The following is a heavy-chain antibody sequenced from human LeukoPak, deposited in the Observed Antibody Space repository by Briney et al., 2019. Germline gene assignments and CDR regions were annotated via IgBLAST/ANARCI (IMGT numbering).Heavy chain of an antibody. D-gene: IGHD3-10*01. CDR1: GFTFSPYS. V-gene: IGHV3-66*01. CDR2: IYSGGYT. CDR3: ARDRGSGLDY. Sequence: PGGSLRLSCVVSGFTFSPYSMNWVRQAPGKGLEWVSVIYSGGYTYYADSVKGRFTISRDNSKNTLYLQMNSLRAEDTAVYYCARDRGSGLDYWGQGTLVTVSS. J-gene: IGHJ4*02.